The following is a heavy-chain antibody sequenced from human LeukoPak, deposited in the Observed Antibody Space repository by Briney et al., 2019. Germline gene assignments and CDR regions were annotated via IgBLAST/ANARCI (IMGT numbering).Heavy chain of an antibody. V-gene: IGHV3-43*01. Sequence: GGSLRLSCAASGFTFDDYTMHWVRQAPGKGLEWVSLISWDGGSTYYADSVKGRFTISRDNSKNSLHLQMNSLRTEDTALYYCAKERRAGTLDYWGQGTLVTVSS. D-gene: IGHD6-19*01. CDR1: GFTFDDYT. CDR3: AKERRAGTLDY. J-gene: IGHJ4*02. CDR2: ISWDGGST.